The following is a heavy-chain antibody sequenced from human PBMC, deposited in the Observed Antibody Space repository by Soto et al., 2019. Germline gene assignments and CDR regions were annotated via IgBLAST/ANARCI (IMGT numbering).Heavy chain of an antibody. J-gene: IGHJ4*02. D-gene: IGHD6-19*01. CDR2: IYWDDDK. V-gene: IGHV2-5*02. CDR3: AHRFDPYGSGWEWGMFDY. Sequence: QITLKESGPTRVKPTQTLTLTCTFSGFSLSTSGVGVGWIRQPPGKALEWLGFIYWDDDKRYSPSLKNRLTITKDNSRNLVVLTLTNIDHVDTATYYCAHRFDPYGSGWEWGMFDYWGQGTLVTVSS. CDR1: GFSLSTSGVG.